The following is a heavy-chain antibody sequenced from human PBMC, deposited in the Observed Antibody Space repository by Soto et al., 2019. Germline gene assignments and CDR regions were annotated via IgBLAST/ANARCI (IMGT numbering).Heavy chain of an antibody. D-gene: IGHD3-10*01. J-gene: IGHJ6*02. CDR2: IYYSGST. V-gene: IGHV4-59*01. Sequence: QVQLQESGPGLVKPSETLSLTCTVSGGSISSYYWSWIRQPPGKGLEWIGYIYYSGSTNYNPSLKSRVTISVDTSKNQFSLKLSSVTAADTAVYYCARERYYGSGSESYYYGMDVWGQGTTVTVSS. CDR3: ARERYYGSGSESYYYGMDV. CDR1: GGSISSYY.